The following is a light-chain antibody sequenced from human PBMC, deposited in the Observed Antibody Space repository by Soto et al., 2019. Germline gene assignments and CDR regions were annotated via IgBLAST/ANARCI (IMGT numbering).Light chain of an antibody. V-gene: IGKV1-5*01. CDR2: DVS. J-gene: IGKJ1*01. CDR1: QGISGR. CDR3: QQYNSYST. Sequence: DIQMTQSPSTLSASVGDRVTITCRASQGISGRLAWYQQKPGKAPNLLIYDVSNLESGVPSRFSDTGSGTEFTLTINSLQPDDFATYYCQQYNSYSTFGPGTKVEVK.